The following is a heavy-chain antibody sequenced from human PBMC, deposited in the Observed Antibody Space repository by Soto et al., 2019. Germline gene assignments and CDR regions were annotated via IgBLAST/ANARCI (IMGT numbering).Heavy chain of an antibody. CDR1: GGSFSGYY. D-gene: IGHD2-15*01. V-gene: IGHV4-34*01. Sequence: SETLSLTCAVYGGSFSGYYWSWIRQPPGKGLEWIGEINHSGSTNYNPSLKSRVTISVDTSKNQFSLKLSSVTAADTAVYYCARYCSGGSCYGGGWFDPWGRGTLVTVSS. CDR3: ARYCSGGSCYGGGWFDP. J-gene: IGHJ5*02. CDR2: INHSGST.